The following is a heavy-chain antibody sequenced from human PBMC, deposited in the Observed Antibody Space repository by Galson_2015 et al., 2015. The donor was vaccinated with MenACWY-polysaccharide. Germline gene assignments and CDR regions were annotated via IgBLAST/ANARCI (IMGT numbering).Heavy chain of an antibody. CDR1: GLTFSNYA. V-gene: IGHV3-23*01. CDR2: IGGSGSNT. D-gene: IGHD2-2*01. J-gene: IGHJ4*02. CDR3: ARVRYSTGKYQFDY. Sequence: SLRLSCAASGLTFSNYAMSWVRQAPGKGLEWVSTIGGSGSNTHYEDSVQGRFTISRDNSKNTLSLQMNSLTAEDTAVYYCARVRYSTGKYQFDYWGQGTLVAVSS.